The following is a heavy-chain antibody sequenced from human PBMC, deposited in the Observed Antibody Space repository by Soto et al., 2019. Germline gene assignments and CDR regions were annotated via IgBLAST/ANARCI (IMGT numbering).Heavy chain of an antibody. CDR3: ARGTIVGAQVGHFDY. D-gene: IGHD1-26*01. Sequence: SVKVSCKASGGTFSSYAINWVRQAPGQGLEWMGGIIPMFGTANYAQKFQGRVTITADESTRTVYMELSSLGSEDTAVYYCARGTIVGAQVGHFDYWGQGTLVTVSS. J-gene: IGHJ4*02. CDR2: IIPMFGTA. CDR1: GGTFSSYA. V-gene: IGHV1-69*13.